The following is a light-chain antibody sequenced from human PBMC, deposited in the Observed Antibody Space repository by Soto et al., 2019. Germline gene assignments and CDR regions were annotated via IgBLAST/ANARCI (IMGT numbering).Light chain of an antibody. CDR2: LGS. Sequence: DIVMTQSPLSLPVTPGEPASISCRSSQSLLHSNGKNYLDWFLQRPGQSPQLLIYLGSNRASGVPDRFSGSGAGADGTLKISRVEAEDGGLYYCIQAVQIPGTFGQGNKLEIK. J-gene: IGKJ2*01. CDR3: IQAVQIPGT. V-gene: IGKV2-28*01. CDR1: QSLLHSNGKNY.